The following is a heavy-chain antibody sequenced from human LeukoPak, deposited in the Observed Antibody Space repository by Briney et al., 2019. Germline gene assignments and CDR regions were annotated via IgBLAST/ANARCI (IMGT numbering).Heavy chain of an antibody. J-gene: IGHJ4*02. CDR3: ARKLGGAQCGGDCFFDH. D-gene: IGHD2-21*02. CDR2: ISATGSYT. V-gene: IGHV3-11*03. CDR1: GFMLSVYY. Sequence: GGSLRLSCEASGFMLSVYYMSWFRLAPGKGLEWIGYISATGSYTTYADSVRGRFTISRDNAKNLLFLQMNDLRTEDTAVYYCARKLGGAQCGGDCFFDHWGQGTRVAVSS.